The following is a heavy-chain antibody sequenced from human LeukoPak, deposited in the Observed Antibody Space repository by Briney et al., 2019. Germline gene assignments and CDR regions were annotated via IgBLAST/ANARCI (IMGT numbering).Heavy chain of an antibody. J-gene: IGHJ4*02. Sequence: ASVKVSCKASGYTFTGYYMHWVRQAPGQGLEWMGRINPNSGGTNYAQKFQGRVTMTRDTSISTAYMELSGLRSDDTAVYYCARTRSSGYLTLDYWGQGTLVTVSS. CDR3: ARTRSSGYLTLDY. CDR2: INPNSGGT. V-gene: IGHV1-2*06. CDR1: GYTFTGYY. D-gene: IGHD3-22*01.